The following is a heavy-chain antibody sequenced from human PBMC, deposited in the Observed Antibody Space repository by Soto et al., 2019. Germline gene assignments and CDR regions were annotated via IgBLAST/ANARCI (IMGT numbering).Heavy chain of an antibody. Sequence: ASAKVSCKASGYTFTGYYMHWVRQAPGQGLEWMGWINPNSGGTNYAQKFQGWVTMTRDTSISTAYMELSRLRSDDTAVYYCAREDCSSTSCPTRGALDVWGKGTTVTVSS. CDR1: GYTFTGYY. CDR3: AREDCSSTSCPTRGALDV. CDR2: INPNSGGT. V-gene: IGHV1-2*04. D-gene: IGHD2-2*01. J-gene: IGHJ6*04.